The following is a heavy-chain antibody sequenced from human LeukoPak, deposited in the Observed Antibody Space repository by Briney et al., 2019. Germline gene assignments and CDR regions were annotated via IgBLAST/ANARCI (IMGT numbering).Heavy chain of an antibody. D-gene: IGHD6-13*01. Sequence: PSETLSLTCAVYGGSFTGYYWSWIRQSPEKGLEWIGGIIHTGNTHYNPSLKSRVTMSVDTSKNQFSLDLNSVTAADTAVYYCARGTTAAAGTAYFQHWAQGSLVTVSS. J-gene: IGHJ1*01. CDR2: IIHTGNT. CDR1: GGSFTGYY. V-gene: IGHV4-34*01. CDR3: ARGTTAAAGTAYFQH.